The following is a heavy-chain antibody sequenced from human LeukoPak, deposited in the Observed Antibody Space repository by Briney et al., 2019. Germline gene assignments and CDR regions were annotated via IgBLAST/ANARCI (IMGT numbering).Heavy chain of an antibody. CDR2: IYSGGST. J-gene: IGHJ3*02. Sequence: PGGSLRLSCAASGFTVSSNYMSWVRQAPGKGLEWVSVIYSGGSTYCADSVKGRFTISRDNSKNTLYLQMDSLRAEDTAVYYCALSRGYSSGGAFDIWGQGTMVTVSS. CDR3: ALSRGYSSGGAFDI. D-gene: IGHD5-18*01. V-gene: IGHV3-53*01. CDR1: GFTVSSNY.